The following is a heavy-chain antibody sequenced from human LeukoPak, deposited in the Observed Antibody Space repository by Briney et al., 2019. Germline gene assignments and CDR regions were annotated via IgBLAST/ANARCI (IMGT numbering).Heavy chain of an antibody. CDR1: GFTFSSYV. Sequence: GGSLRLSCAASGFTFSSYVMHWVRQAPGKGLEWVAVISYDGSNKYYADSVKGRFTISRDNAKNSLYLQMNSLRAEDTALYYCAKDVAAAGTRWFDPWGQGTLVTVSS. V-gene: IGHV3-30-3*01. CDR2: ISYDGSNK. CDR3: AKDVAAAGTRWFDP. J-gene: IGHJ5*02. D-gene: IGHD6-13*01.